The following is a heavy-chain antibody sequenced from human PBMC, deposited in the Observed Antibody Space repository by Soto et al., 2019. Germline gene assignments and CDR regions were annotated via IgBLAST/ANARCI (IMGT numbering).Heavy chain of an antibody. CDR3: ARGGIAVAAPIPFDY. CDR2: IIPIFGTA. D-gene: IGHD6-19*01. Sequence: QVQLVQSGAEVKKPGSSVKVSCKASGGTFSSYAISWVRQAPGQGLEWMGGIIPIFGTANYAQKFQGRVTITADESTSTAYMELSRLRSVDTAVYYCARGGIAVAAPIPFDYWGQGTLVTVSS. J-gene: IGHJ4*02. V-gene: IGHV1-69*12. CDR1: GGTFSSYA.